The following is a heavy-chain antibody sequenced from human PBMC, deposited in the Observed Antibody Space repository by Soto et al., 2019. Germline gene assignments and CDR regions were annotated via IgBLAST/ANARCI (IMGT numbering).Heavy chain of an antibody. CDR2: IIPIFGTA. CDR1: GGTFSSYA. Sequence: QVQLVQSGAAVKKPGSSVKVSCKASGGTFSSYAISWVPQAPGQGLEWMGGIIPIFGTANYAQKFHGRVTFSADESSSTAYMELSSPRSEGRAVYYCARYEWWFDPWGKGTLVTVA. V-gene: IGHV1-69*01. D-gene: IGHD3-3*01. CDR3: ARYEWWFDP. J-gene: IGHJ5*02.